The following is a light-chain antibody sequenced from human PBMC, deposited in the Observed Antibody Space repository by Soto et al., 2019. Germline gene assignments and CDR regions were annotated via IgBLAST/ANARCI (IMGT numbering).Light chain of an antibody. Sequence: EIVLTQSPATLSLSPWDRATLSCRASESVSSSYLAWYQHKPGQAPRLLIYGASSRATGIPDRFSGSGSGTDFTLTISRLEPEDFAVYYCQQYGSSPTFGQGTKVDIK. J-gene: IGKJ1*01. CDR1: ESVSSSY. V-gene: IGKV3-20*01. CDR2: GAS. CDR3: QQYGSSPT.